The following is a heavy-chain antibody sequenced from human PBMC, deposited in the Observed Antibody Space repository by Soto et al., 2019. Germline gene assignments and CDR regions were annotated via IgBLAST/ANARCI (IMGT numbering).Heavy chain of an antibody. CDR1: GFTFRGSD. CDR3: VRRGIAAAEAFDI. D-gene: IGHD6-13*01. CDR2: IRSKAKSYAT. V-gene: IGHV3-73*01. J-gene: IGHJ3*02. Sequence: GGSLRLSCAASGFTFRGSDMHWVRQASRQGLEWVGRIRSKAKSYATAYAASLKGRFTISRDDSKNTAYLQMNSLKTEDTAVYYCVRRGIAAAEAFDIWGQGTMVTVSS.